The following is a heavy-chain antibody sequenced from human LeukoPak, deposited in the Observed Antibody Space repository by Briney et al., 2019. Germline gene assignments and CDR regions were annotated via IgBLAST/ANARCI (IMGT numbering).Heavy chain of an antibody. Sequence: GGSLRLSCAASGFTFDDYAMHWVRQAPGKGLEWVSGISWNSGSIGYADSVKGRFTISRDNAKKSLFLQMNSLRAEDTASYYCAKGSTGSFLTDYWGQGTLVTVSS. V-gene: IGHV3-9*01. CDR1: GFTFDDYA. CDR3: AKGSTGSFLTDY. CDR2: ISWNSGSI. J-gene: IGHJ4*02. D-gene: IGHD1-26*01.